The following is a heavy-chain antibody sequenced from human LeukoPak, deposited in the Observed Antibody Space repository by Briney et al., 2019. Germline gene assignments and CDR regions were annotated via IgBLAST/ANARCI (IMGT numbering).Heavy chain of an antibody. J-gene: IGHJ4*02. CDR1: GFIVRSNY. CDR2: IYSGGST. Sequence: PGGSLRLSCAASGFIVRSNYMSWGRQAPGKGVEWVSVIYSGGSTYYADSVKGRFTISRDNSQNTLYLQMNSLRAEDTAVYYCARHHPDVLRILEWLLVFDYWGQGTLVTVSS. CDR3: ARHHPDVLRILEWLLVFDY. D-gene: IGHD3-3*01. V-gene: IGHV3-53*01.